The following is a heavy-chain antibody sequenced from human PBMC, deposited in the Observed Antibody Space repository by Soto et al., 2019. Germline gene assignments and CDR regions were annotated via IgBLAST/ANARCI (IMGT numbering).Heavy chain of an antibody. D-gene: IGHD2-2*01. J-gene: IGHJ6*02. V-gene: IGHV5-10-1*01. Sequence: PGESLKISCKGSGYSFTSYWISWVRQMPGKGLEWMGRIDPSDSYTNYSPSFQGHVTISADKSISTAYLQWSSLKASDTAMYYCARHRGCSSTSCRLYYYYGMDVWGQGTTVTVSS. CDR1: GYSFTSYW. CDR3: ARHRGCSSTSCRLYYYYGMDV. CDR2: IDPSDSYT.